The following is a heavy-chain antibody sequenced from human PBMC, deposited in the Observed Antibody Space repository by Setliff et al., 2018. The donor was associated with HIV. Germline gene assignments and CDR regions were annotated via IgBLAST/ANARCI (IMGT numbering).Heavy chain of an antibody. Sequence: SETLSLTCAVYGETFSNFYWSWIRQAPGKGLEWIGEIKASESKHNNPSLKSRVTISVDTPKNQFSLKVRSVTVADTAVYYCARSDYYDSSGYILDYWGQGILVTVSS. J-gene: IGHJ4*02. CDR3: ARSDYYDSSGYILDY. CDR1: GETFSNFY. D-gene: IGHD3-22*01. CDR2: IKASESK. V-gene: IGHV4-34*01.